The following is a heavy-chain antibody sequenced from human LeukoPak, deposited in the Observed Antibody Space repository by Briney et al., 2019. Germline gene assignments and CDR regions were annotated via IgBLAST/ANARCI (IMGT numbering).Heavy chain of an antibody. CDR2: IRNDGSDK. V-gene: IGHV3-30*02. D-gene: IGHD3-10*01. J-gene: IGHJ4*02. CDR1: GFTFSSYG. Sequence: GGSLRLSCAASGFTFSSYGMHWVRQAPGKGLEWVAFIRNDGSDKYHADSVKGRFTISRDNSKNALYLQMNSLRTEDTAVYYCANEWLHVSGSYKANNWGQGTLVTVSS. CDR3: ANEWLHVSGSYKANN.